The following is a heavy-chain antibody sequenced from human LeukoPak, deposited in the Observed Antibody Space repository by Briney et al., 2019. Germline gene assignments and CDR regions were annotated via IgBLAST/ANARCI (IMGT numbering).Heavy chain of an antibody. Sequence: ASVKVSCKASGGTFSSYAISWVRQAPGQGLEWMGGIIPIFGTANYAQKFQGRVTITADESTSTAYMELSSLRSEDTAVYYCARSPLPTVEEQFYFDYWGQGTLVTVSS. V-gene: IGHV1-69*13. CDR3: ARSPLPTVEEQFYFDY. J-gene: IGHJ4*02. CDR2: IIPIFGTA. CDR1: GGTFSSYA. D-gene: IGHD4-23*01.